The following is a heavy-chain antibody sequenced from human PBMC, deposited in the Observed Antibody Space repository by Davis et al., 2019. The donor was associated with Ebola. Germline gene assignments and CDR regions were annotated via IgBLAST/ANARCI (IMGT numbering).Heavy chain of an antibody. D-gene: IGHD3-9*01. Sequence: PSETLSLTCTVSGCSISSYYWSWIRPPPGKGLEWIGYIYYSGSTNYNPSLKSRVTISVDTSKNQFSLKLSSVTAADTAVYYCAILNYDILTGYLNWFDPWGQGTLVTVSS. CDR2: IYYSGST. V-gene: IGHV4-59*01. J-gene: IGHJ5*02. CDR1: GCSISSYY. CDR3: AILNYDILTGYLNWFDP.